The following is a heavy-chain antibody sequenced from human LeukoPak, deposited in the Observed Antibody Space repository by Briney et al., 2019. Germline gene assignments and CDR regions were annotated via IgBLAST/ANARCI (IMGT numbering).Heavy chain of an antibody. J-gene: IGHJ4*02. D-gene: IGHD5/OR15-5a*01. V-gene: IGHV3-53*01. CDR3: VYEVRGFDY. CDR1: GFPVSSNY. CDR2: IYSGGST. Sequence: PGVSLRLSCAASGFPVSSNYMSWVRQAPGKGLEWVSVIYSGGSTYYAASVKGRFTISRDNSKNTLYLQTYSLVAEDTAVYYCVYEVRGFDYWGQGTLVTVSS.